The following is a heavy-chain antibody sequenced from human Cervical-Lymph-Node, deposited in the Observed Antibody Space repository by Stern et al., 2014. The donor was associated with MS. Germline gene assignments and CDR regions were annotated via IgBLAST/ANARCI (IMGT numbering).Heavy chain of an antibody. Sequence: EVQLVESVGGLIQPGGSLRLSCAASGFIVSSNHMSWVRQAPGKGLEWVSVIYGADTTYYADSVKGRFTISRDNSTNTLFLQMNSLGVEDTAIYYCASGFWSHDHWGQGTLVTVSS. V-gene: IGHV3-53*01. CDR3: ASGFWSHDH. D-gene: IGHD3-3*01. J-gene: IGHJ5*02. CDR1: GFIVSSNH. CDR2: IYGADTT.